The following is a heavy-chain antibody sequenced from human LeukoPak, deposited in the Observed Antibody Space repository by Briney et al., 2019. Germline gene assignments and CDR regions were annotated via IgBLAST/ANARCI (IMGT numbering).Heavy chain of an antibody. J-gene: IGHJ3*02. Sequence: PGGSLRLSCAASGFTFSSYSMNWIRQAPGKGLEWVSSISSSSSYIYYADSVKGRFTISRDNAKNSLHLQMNSLRAEGTAVYYCARRVIVTDAFDIWGQGTMVTVSS. CDR1: GFTFSSYS. CDR3: ARRVIVTDAFDI. D-gene: IGHD3-16*02. CDR2: ISSSSSYI. V-gene: IGHV3-21*01.